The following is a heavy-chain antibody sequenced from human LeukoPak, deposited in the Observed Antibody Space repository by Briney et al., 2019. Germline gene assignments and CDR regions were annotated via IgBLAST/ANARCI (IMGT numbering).Heavy chain of an antibody. CDR2: ISGSGGST. CDR3: ATDSGYCSSTGCCNDYSYYGMDV. V-gene: IGHV3-23*01. J-gene: IGHJ6*02. D-gene: IGHD2-2*01. CDR1: GFTFSSYA. Sequence: GGSLRLSCAASGFTFSSYAMSWVRQAPGKGLEWVSAISGSGGSTYYADSVKGRFTISRDNSKNTLYLQMNSLRAEDTAVYYCATDSGYCSSTGCCNDYSYYGMDVWGQGTTVTVSS.